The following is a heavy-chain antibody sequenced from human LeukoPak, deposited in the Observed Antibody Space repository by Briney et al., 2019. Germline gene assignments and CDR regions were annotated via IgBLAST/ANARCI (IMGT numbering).Heavy chain of an antibody. CDR2: ISYDGSNK. CDR3: ARVRGYNAYYYYYGMDV. V-gene: IGHV3-30*04. CDR1: GFTFYDYA. D-gene: IGHD5-24*01. Sequence: PGRSLRLSCAASGFTFYDYAMHWVRQAPGKGLEWVAVISYDGSNKYYADSVKGRFTISRDNSKNTLYLQMNSLRAEDTAVYYCARVRGYNAYYYYYGMDVWGQGTTVTVSS. J-gene: IGHJ6*02.